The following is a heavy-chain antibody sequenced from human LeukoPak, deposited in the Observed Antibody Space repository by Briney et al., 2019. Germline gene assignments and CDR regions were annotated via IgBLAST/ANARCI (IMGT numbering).Heavy chain of an antibody. CDR1: GGSISSYY. V-gene: IGHV4-59*08. J-gene: IGHJ4*02. CDR3: ARHWSSGQNFDY. Sequence: SETLSLTCTDSGGSISSYYWSWIRQPPGKGLEWIGYIYYSGSTNYNPSLKSRVTISVDTSKNQFSLKLSSVTAADTAVYYCARHWSSGQNFDYWGQGTLVTVSS. D-gene: IGHD6-19*01. CDR2: IYYSGST.